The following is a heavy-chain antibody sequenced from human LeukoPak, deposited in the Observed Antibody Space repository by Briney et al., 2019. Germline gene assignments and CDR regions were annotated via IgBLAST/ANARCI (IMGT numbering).Heavy chain of an antibody. CDR1: GFTFSSYG. CDR2: IWYDGSNK. V-gene: IGHV3-33*01. J-gene: IGHJ3*02. CDR3: GRVNGDQLLLRAFDI. D-gene: IGHD2-2*01. Sequence: GGSLRLSCAASGFTFSSYGMHWVRQAPGKGLEWVAVIWYDGSNKYYADSVKGRFTISRDNSKNTLYLQMNSLRAEDTAVYYCGRVNGDQLLLRAFDIWGQGTMVTVSS.